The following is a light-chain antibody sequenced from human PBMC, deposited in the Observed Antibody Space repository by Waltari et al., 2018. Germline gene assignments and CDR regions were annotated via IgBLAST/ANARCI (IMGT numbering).Light chain of an antibody. CDR2: GNN. CDR1: SLNTGAGTG. CDR3: QSYDRSHVV. J-gene: IGLJ2*01. V-gene: IGLV1-40*01. Sequence: QPVLTQPPSWSGAPGQRVTDPCTGGSLNTGAGTGQHWYQQFSGTAPKLLIYGNNNRPSGVPDRFSGSKSGTSASLAITGLQAEDEADYYCQSYDRSHVVFGGGTKLTVL.